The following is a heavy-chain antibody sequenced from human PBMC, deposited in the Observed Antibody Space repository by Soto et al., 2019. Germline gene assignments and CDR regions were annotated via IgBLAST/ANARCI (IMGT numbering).Heavy chain of an antibody. Sequence: GESLKISCAASGFTFSNAWMSWVRQAPGKGLEWVGRIKSKTDGGTTDYAAPVKGRFTISRDDSKNTLYLQMNSLKTEDTAVYYCTTAPPTPGIDAFDIWGQGTMVTVSS. D-gene: IGHD1-26*01. CDR1: GFTFSNAW. V-gene: IGHV3-15*01. CDR3: TTAPPTPGIDAFDI. J-gene: IGHJ3*02. CDR2: IKSKTDGGTT.